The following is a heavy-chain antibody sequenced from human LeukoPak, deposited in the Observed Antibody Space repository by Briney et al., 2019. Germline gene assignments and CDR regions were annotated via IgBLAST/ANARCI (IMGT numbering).Heavy chain of an antibody. CDR2: INHSGST. D-gene: IGHD3-10*01. J-gene: IGHJ4*02. V-gene: IGHV4-34*01. CDR1: GGSFRGYY. Sequence: SSETLSLTCAVYGGSFRGYYWSWIRQPPGKGLEWIGEINHSGSTNYNPSLKSRVTISVDTSKNQFSLELSSVTAADTAVYYCARGQGGSGSYYKASYYFDYWGQGTLVTVSS. CDR3: ARGQGGSGSYYKASYYFDY.